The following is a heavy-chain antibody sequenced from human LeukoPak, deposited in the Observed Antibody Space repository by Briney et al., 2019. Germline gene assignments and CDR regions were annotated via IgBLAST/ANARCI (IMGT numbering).Heavy chain of an antibody. J-gene: IGHJ6*02. V-gene: IGHV1-2*04. D-gene: IGHD1-26*01. CDR1: GYTFTGYY. CDR3: ARDSGSYYYYYGMDV. Sequence: ASVTVSCKASGYTFTGYYMHWVRQAPGQGLEWMGWINPNSGGTNYAQKFQGWVTMTRDTSISTAYMELSRLRSDDTAVYYCARDSGSYYYYYGMDVWGQRTTVTVSS. CDR2: INPNSGGT.